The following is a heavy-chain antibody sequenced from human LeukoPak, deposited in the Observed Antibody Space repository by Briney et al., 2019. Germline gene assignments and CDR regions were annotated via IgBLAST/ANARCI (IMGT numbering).Heavy chain of an antibody. J-gene: IGHJ3*02. CDR1: GYTFSNYD. V-gene: IGHV1-18*01. D-gene: IGHD5/OR15-5a*01. CDR2: ISAYNGNT. CDR3: ARVKVGLGAFDI. Sequence: ASVKVSCKASGYTFSNYDISWVRQAPGQGFEWMGWISAYNGNTNYAQNLQGSVTMTTDTSTSTAYMELRSLRSDDTAVYYCARVKVGLGAFDIWGQGTMVTVSS.